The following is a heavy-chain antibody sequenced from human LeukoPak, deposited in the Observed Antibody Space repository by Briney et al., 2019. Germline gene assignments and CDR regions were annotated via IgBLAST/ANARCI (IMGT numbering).Heavy chain of an antibody. CDR1: GGSISSYY. Sequence: SETLSLTCTVSGGSISSYYWSWIRQPAGKGLEWIGRIYTSGSTNYNPSLKSRVTMPVDTSKNQFSLKLSSVTAADTAVYYCARSTLVGATTMYYFDYWGQGTLVTVSS. V-gene: IGHV4-4*07. D-gene: IGHD1-26*01. CDR3: ARSTLVGATTMYYFDY. J-gene: IGHJ4*02. CDR2: IYTSGST.